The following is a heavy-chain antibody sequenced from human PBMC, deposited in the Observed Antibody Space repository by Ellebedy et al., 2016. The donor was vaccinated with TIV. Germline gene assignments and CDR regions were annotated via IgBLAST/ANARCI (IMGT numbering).Heavy chain of an antibody. J-gene: IGHJ2*01. D-gene: IGHD4-17*01. Sequence: MPSETLSLTCTVSGISIGRYFWNWIRQSPEKGLEWTGYIYYSGTTTYSPSLKRRGTMSVDTSKNQFSLRLTSATAADTAVYYCARRLHYGDWYFDLWGRGTLVTVSS. V-gene: IGHV4-59*01. CDR2: IYYSGTT. CDR1: GISIGRYF. CDR3: ARRLHYGDWYFDL.